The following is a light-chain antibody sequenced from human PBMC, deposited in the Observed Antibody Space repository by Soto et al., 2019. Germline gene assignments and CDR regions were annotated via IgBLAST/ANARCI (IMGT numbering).Light chain of an antibody. CDR1: QSVSTN. Sequence: EIVMTQSPATLSVPPGERATLTCRASQSVSTNFAWYLQKPGQAPRLLIYDASNRATGIPARFSGSGSGTDFTLTISSLEPEDFAVYYCQQRSNWPWTFGQGTRWIS. CDR2: DAS. J-gene: IGKJ1*01. V-gene: IGKV3-11*01. CDR3: QQRSNWPWT.